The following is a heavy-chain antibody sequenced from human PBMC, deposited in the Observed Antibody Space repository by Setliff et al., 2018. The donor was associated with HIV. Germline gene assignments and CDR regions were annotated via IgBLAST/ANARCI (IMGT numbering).Heavy chain of an antibody. CDR1: GGTFSRYA. Sequence: SVKVSCKASGGTFSRYAINWVRQAPGQGLEWMGGIIPMSGPANFAQKFQGRVTITADESTSTAYMELSSLRSDDAAVYYCTRGLENWYFDLWGRGTLVTVSS. CDR3: TRGLENWYFDL. J-gene: IGHJ2*01. CDR2: IIPMSGPA. V-gene: IGHV1-69*13. D-gene: IGHD1-1*01.